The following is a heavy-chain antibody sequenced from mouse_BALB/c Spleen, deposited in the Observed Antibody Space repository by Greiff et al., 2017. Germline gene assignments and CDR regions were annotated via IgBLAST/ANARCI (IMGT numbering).Heavy chain of an antibody. Sequence: EVQLQQSGPELVKPGASVKIPCKASGYTFTDYNMDWVKQSHGKSLEWIGDINPNNGGTIYNQKFKGKATLTVDKSSRTAYMELRSLTSEDTAVYYCARAALYDGKGPWFAYWGQGTLVTVSA. CDR2: INPNNGGT. CDR3: ARAALYDGKGPWFAY. V-gene: IGHV1-18*01. J-gene: IGHJ3*01. CDR1: GYTFTDYN. D-gene: IGHD2-1*01.